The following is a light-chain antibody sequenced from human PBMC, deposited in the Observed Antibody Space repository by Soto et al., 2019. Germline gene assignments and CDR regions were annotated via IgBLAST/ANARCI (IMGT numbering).Light chain of an antibody. Sequence: AIQMTQSPSSPSASVGDRVTITCRASQGIRSELGWYQQKPGKAPRLLTYKASSLASGVPSRFSGSGSGTEFTLTISSLQPEDVATYHCQQHTTFGQGTKVDIK. CDR2: KAS. J-gene: IGKJ1*01. CDR3: QQHTT. V-gene: IGKV1-6*01. CDR1: QGIRSE.